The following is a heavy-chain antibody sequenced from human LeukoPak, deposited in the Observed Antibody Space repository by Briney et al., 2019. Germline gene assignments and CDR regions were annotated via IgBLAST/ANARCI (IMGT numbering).Heavy chain of an antibody. V-gene: IGHV3-21*01. CDR3: ASNIAAASMGFDP. J-gene: IGHJ5*02. CDR1: GFTFSSYS. D-gene: IGHD6-13*01. Sequence: GGSLRLSCAASGFTFSSYSMNWVRQAPGKGLEWVSSISSSSSYIYYADSVKGRFTISRDNAKNSLYLQMNSLRAEDTAVYYCASNIAAASMGFDPWGQGTLVTVSS. CDR2: ISSSSSYI.